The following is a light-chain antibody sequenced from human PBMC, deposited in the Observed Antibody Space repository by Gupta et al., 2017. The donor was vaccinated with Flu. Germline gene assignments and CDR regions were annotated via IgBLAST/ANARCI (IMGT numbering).Light chain of an antibody. Sequence: DLVMTQSPESMAVFLGERATINCKSSQTGLYSSNNKNYLAWYQQKPGKPPKLLIYWASTRQSGVPDRFSGSGYGTDFTLTISSVQPEDVAVYYCQQYYTAPPTFGPGTKVDIK. CDR1: QTGLYSSNNKNY. CDR3: QQYYTAPPT. J-gene: IGKJ3*01. V-gene: IGKV4-1*01. CDR2: WAS.